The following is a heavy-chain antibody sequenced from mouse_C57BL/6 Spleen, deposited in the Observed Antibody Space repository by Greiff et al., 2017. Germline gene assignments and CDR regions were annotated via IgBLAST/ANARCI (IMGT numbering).Heavy chain of an antibody. CDR2: INPSTGGT. D-gene: IGHD6-1*01. V-gene: IGHV1-42*01. CDR3: ARRAGLAMDY. Sequence: EVQRVESGPELVKPGASVKISCKASGYSFTGYYMNWVKQSPEKSLEWIGEINPSTGGTTYNQKFKAKATLTVDKSSSTAYMQLKSLTSEDSAVYYCARRAGLAMDYWGQGTSVTVSS. J-gene: IGHJ4*01. CDR1: GYSFTGYY.